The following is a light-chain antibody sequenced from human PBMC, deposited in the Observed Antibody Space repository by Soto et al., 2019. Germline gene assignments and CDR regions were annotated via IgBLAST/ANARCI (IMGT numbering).Light chain of an antibody. Sequence: EIVLTQSPGTLSLSPGERATLSCRASQSVSSYLAWYQQRPGQAPRLLIYDASNRATGIPARFSGSGSGTDFTLTISRIEPEDFAVYYCQQRSNWPITFGQGTRLEIK. CDR1: QSVSSY. V-gene: IGKV3-11*01. CDR3: QQRSNWPIT. J-gene: IGKJ5*01. CDR2: DAS.